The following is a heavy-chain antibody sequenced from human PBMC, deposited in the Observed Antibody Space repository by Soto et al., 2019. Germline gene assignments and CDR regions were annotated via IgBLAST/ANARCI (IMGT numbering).Heavy chain of an antibody. J-gene: IGHJ5*02. CDR3: ARHFYDFWSGYYSIPNWFDP. Sequence: SETLSLTCAVYGGSFSGYYWIWIRQPPGKGLEWIGSIYYSGSTYYNPSLKSRVTISVDTSKNQFSLRLSSVTAADTAVYYCARHFYDFWSGYYSIPNWFDPWGQGTLVTVSS. CDR1: GGSFSGYY. CDR2: IYYSGST. D-gene: IGHD3-3*01. V-gene: IGHV4-34*01.